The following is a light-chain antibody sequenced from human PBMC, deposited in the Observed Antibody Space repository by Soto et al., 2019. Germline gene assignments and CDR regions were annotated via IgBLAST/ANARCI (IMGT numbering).Light chain of an antibody. J-gene: IGLJ1*01. V-gene: IGLV3-21*02. CDR2: DDS. CDR3: QVWYSSTDLYV. CDR1: NIGSES. Sequence: SYDLTQPPSVSVAPGQTARNTCGGNNIGSESVHWYQQRPGQAPVLVGYDDSDRPSGLPERFSGSNSANTATLTISRVEAGDEAEYYCQVWYSSTDLYVFGSGTKVTVL.